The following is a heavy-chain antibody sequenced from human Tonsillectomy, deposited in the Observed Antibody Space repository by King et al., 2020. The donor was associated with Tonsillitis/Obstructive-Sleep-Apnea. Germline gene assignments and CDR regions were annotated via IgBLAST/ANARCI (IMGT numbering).Heavy chain of an antibody. J-gene: IGHJ4*02. V-gene: IGHV3-33*01. D-gene: IGHD3-3*01. Sequence: VQLVESGGGVVQPGRSLRLSCAASGFTFSSYGMHWVRQAPGKGLEWVAVIWYDGSNKYYADSVKGRFTISRDNSKNTRYLQMNSLRAEDTAVYYCAREMVTIFGVVRTESGFDYWGQGTLVTVSS. CDR2: IWYDGSNK. CDR3: AREMVTIFGVVRTESGFDY. CDR1: GFTFSSYG.